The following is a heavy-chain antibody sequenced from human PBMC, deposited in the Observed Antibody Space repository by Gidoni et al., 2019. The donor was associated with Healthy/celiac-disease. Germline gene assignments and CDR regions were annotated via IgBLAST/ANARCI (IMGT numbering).Heavy chain of an antibody. CDR3: TTVRISDMRCSGGSCNDDAFDI. CDR2: IKSKTDGGTT. Sequence: GCAGFSCAASGFTFSNAWMSWVRQAPGKGLKWVGRIKSKTDGGTTDYAAPVKGRFTISRDDSKNTLYLQMNSLKTEDTAVYYCTTVRISDMRCSGGSCNDDAFDIWGQGTMVTVSS. CDR1: GFTFSNAW. V-gene: IGHV3-15*01. D-gene: IGHD2-15*01. J-gene: IGHJ3*02.